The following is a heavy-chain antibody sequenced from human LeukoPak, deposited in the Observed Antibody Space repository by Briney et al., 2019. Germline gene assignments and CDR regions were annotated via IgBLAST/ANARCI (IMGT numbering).Heavy chain of an antibody. J-gene: IGHJ4*02. V-gene: IGHV3-49*04. CDR1: GFSVGDYA. CDR3: TRGLEGFTAYDDY. Sequence: GRSLRLSCTASGFSVGDYAMSCVRQAPGKGLEWVGFIRSKTYGGTADYAASVEGRFTISRDDSNNIAYLQMNSLKSEDTAVYYCTRGLEGFTAYDDYWGQGTLVTVSS. D-gene: IGHD5-12*01. CDR2: IRSKTYGGTA.